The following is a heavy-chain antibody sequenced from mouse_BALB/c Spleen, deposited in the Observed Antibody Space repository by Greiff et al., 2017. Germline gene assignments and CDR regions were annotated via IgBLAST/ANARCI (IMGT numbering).Heavy chain of an antibody. CDR2: IYPGSGST. J-gene: IGHJ3*01. V-gene: IGHV1-77*01. CDR3: AIGYYYGYSGFAY. D-gene: IGHD1-2*01. Sequence: QVQLKESGPELVKPGASVKMSCKASGYTFTDYVISWVKQRTGQGLEWIGEIYPGSGSTYYNEKFKGKATLTADKSSNTAYMQLSSLTSEDSAVYFCAIGYYYGYSGFAYWGQGTLVTVSA. CDR1: GYTFTDYV.